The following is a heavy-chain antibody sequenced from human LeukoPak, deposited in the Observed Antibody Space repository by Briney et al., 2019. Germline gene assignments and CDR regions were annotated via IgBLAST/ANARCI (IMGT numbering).Heavy chain of an antibody. CDR1: GGSFSNFA. CDR2: ITPILDTT. Sequence: GASVKVSCKASGGSFSNFAINWVRQAPGQGLEWIGKITPILDTTNYAQKFQGRVTITADESTSTAYMELSSLRSEDTAVYYCARDPLGQQLANDAFDIWGQGTMVTVSS. V-gene: IGHV1-69*11. CDR3: ARDPLGQQLANDAFDI. J-gene: IGHJ3*02. D-gene: IGHD6-13*01.